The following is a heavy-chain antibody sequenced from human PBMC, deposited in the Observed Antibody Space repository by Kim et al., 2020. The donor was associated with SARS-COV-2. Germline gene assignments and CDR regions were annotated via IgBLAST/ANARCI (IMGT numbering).Heavy chain of an antibody. J-gene: IGHJ5*02. V-gene: IGHV1-46*01. CDR3: ARGSWFDP. Sequence: GGSTSYAQKCQGRVTMTRDTSTSTVYMELSSLRSEDTAVYYCARGSWFDPWGQGTLVTVSS. CDR2: GGST.